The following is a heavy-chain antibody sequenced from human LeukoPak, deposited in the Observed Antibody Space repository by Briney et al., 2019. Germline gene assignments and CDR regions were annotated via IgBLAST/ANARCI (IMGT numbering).Heavy chain of an antibody. D-gene: IGHD4/OR15-4a*01. J-gene: IGHJ3*02. Sequence: PSETLSLTCTVSGYSISSGYYWGWIRQPPGKGLEWIGSIYHSGSTYYNPSLKSRVTISVDTSKNQFSLKLSSVTAADTAVYYCAREATLGADAFDIWGQGTMVTVSS. CDR3: AREATLGADAFDI. CDR1: GYSISSGYY. V-gene: IGHV4-38-2*02. CDR2: IYHSGST.